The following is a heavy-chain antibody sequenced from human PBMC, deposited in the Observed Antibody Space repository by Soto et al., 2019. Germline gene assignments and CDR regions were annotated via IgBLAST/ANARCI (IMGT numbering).Heavy chain of an antibody. D-gene: IGHD6-6*01. J-gene: IGHJ5*02. CDR2: INAHSGGT. CDR1: GFSFTGYY. Sequence: GASVKVSCKASGFSFTGYYIHWLRQAPGQGLEWMGWINAHSGGTEYAQKFQGRVTLTRDTSIATAYLTLTSLTSDDTALYYCAKDLTRQLAYWFDTWGPGILVTVSS. V-gene: IGHV1-2*02. CDR3: AKDLTRQLAYWFDT.